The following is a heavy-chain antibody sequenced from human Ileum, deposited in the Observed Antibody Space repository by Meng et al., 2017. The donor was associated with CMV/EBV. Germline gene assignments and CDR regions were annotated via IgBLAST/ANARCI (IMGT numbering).Heavy chain of an antibody. Sequence: ASVKVSCKASGYTFIDYYLHWVRQAPGQGLEWVGWINPNNGDTNSAQKFQGRVTMTRDTSISTAYMDLNSLRAEDTAVYYCARGFYDSSGYSRYNWFDPWGQGTQVTVSS. CDR3: ARGFYDSSGYSRYNWFDP. J-gene: IGHJ5*01. CDR1: GYTFIDYY. D-gene: IGHD3-22*01. V-gene: IGHV1-2*02. CDR2: INPNNGDT.